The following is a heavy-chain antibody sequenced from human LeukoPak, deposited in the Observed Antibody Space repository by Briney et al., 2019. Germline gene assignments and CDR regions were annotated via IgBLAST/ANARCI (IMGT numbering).Heavy chain of an antibody. D-gene: IGHD3-22*01. Sequence: SETLSLTCTVSGGSISSGGYYWSWIRQHPGKGLEWIGYIYYSGSTYYNPSLKSRVTISVDTSKNQFSLKLSSVTAADTAVYYCASRIYYDSSGYYLDDAFDIWGQGTMVTVSS. CDR2: IYYSGST. J-gene: IGHJ3*02. V-gene: IGHV4-31*03. CDR3: ASRIYYDSSGYYLDDAFDI. CDR1: GGSISSGGYY.